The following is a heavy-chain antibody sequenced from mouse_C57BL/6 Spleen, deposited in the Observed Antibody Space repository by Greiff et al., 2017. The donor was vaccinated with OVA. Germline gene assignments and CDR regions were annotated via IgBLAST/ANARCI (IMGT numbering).Heavy chain of an antibody. D-gene: IGHD1-1*01. CDR2: ISYDGSN. CDR1: GYSITSGHY. J-gene: IGHJ1*03. CDR3: AREYYGTGYFDV. V-gene: IGHV3-6*01. Sequence: EVQLQESGPGLVKPSQSLSLTCSVTGYSITSGHYWNWIRQFPGNKLEWMGYISYDGSNNYNPSLKNRISITRDTAKNQFFLKLNSVTTEDTATYYCAREYYGTGYFDVWGTGTTVTVSS.